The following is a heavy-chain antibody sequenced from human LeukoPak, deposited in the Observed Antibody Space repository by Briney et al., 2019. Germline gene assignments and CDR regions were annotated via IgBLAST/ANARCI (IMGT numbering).Heavy chain of an antibody. Sequence: TSGGSLRLSCAASGFTFSNAWMSWVRQAPGKGLEWVGRIKSKTDGGTTDYAAPVKGRFTISRDDSKNTLYPQMNSLKTEGTAVYYCTTDAPPMIVVVIPFDYWGQGTLVTVSS. V-gene: IGHV3-15*01. CDR1: GFTFSNAW. CDR3: TTDAPPMIVVVIPFDY. J-gene: IGHJ4*02. D-gene: IGHD3-22*01. CDR2: IKSKTDGGTT.